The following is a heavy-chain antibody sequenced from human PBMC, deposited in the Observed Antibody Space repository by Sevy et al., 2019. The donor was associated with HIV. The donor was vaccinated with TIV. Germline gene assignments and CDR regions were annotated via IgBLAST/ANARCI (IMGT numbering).Heavy chain of an antibody. D-gene: IGHD3-10*01. CDR3: ARDRGKSGHYGSGSYSPVDY. CDR2: ISSSSSTI. CDR1: GFTFSSYS. Sequence: GGYLRLSCAASGFTFSSYSMNWVRQAPGKGLEWVSYISSSSSTIYYADSVKGRFTISRDNAKNSLYLQMNSLRDEDTAVDYCARDRGKSGHYGSGSYSPVDYWGQGTLVTVSS. J-gene: IGHJ4*02. V-gene: IGHV3-48*02.